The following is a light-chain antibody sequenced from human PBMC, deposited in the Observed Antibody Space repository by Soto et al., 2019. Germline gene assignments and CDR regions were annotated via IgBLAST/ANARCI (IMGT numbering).Light chain of an antibody. CDR3: AAWDDSLSGQVV. V-gene: IGLV1-47*01. Sequence: SVLTQPPSASGTPGQRVTISCSGSSSNIGSNYVYWYQQLPGTAPKLLIYRNNQRPSGVPDRFSGSKSGTSASLAISGLRSEDEADYYCAAWDDSLSGQVVFGGGTKVTVL. J-gene: IGLJ2*01. CDR2: RNN. CDR1: SSNIGSNY.